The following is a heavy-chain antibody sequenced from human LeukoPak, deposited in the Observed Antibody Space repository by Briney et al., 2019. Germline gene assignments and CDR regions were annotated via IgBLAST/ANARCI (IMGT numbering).Heavy chain of an antibody. D-gene: IGHD2-2*01. CDR3: ARDRGTYCSSTSCYSKNWFDP. J-gene: IGHJ5*02. CDR2: INPNSGGT. Sequence: GASVKVSCKASGYTFTGYYMHWVRQAPGQGLEWMGWINPNSGGTNYAQKFQGRVTMTRGTSISTAYMELSRLRSDDTAVYYCARDRGTYCSSTSCYSKNWFDPWGQGTLVTVSS. V-gene: IGHV1-2*02. CDR1: GYTFTGYY.